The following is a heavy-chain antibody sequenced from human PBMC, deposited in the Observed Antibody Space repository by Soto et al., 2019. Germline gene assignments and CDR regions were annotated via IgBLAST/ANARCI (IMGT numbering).Heavy chain of an antibody. D-gene: IGHD4-4*01. J-gene: IGHJ3*02. CDR2: INHSGST. CDR3: ARGRDYSNYDAFDI. CDR1: GGSFSGYY. Sequence: SETLSLTCAVYGGSFSGYYWSWIRQPPGKGLEWIGEINHSGSTNYNPSLKSRVTISVDTSKNQFSLKLSSVTAADTGVYYYARGRDYSNYDAFDIWGQGTMVTVSS. V-gene: IGHV4-34*01.